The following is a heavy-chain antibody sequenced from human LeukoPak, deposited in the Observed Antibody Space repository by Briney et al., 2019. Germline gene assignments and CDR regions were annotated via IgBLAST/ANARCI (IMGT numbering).Heavy chain of an antibody. CDR1: GGSISSSSYY. J-gene: IGHJ3*02. CDR2: IYYSGST. V-gene: IGHV4-39*01. Sequence: SETLSLTCIVSGGSISSSSYYWGWIRQPPGKGLEWIGSIYYSGSTYYNPSLKSRVTISVDTSKNQFSLKLSSVTAADTAVYYCASGGYSDSNAFDIWGQGTMVTVSS. CDR3: ASGGYSDSNAFDI. D-gene: IGHD5-18*01.